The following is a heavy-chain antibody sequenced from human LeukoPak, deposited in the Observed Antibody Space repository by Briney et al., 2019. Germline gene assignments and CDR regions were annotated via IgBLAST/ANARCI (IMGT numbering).Heavy chain of an antibody. D-gene: IGHD2-2*01. CDR3: ATNLRYCSSTSCALDYYGMDV. J-gene: IGHJ6*02. V-gene: IGHV3-66*01. Sequence: GGSLRLSCAASGFTVSSNYMSWVRQAPGKGLEWVSVIYSGGSTYYADSVKGRFTISRDNSKNTLYLQMNSLRAEDTAVYYCATNLRYCSSTSCALDYYGMDVWGQGTTVTVSS. CDR1: GFTVSSNY. CDR2: IYSGGST.